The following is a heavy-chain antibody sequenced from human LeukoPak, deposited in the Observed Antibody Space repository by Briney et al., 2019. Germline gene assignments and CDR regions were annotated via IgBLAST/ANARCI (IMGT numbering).Heavy chain of an antibody. CDR3: ARVELSNWGSFIGY. CDR2: INPNNDGI. J-gene: IGHJ4*02. D-gene: IGHD7-27*01. Sequence: GASVKFSCKASGYTFTDYYIHWVRQAPGQGHEWMGWINPNNDGIKYAQKFQGRVTMTRDTSVSTAYMELSSLRSDDTAVYYCARVELSNWGSFIGYWGQGTLVTVSS. V-gene: IGHV1-2*02. CDR1: GYTFTDYY.